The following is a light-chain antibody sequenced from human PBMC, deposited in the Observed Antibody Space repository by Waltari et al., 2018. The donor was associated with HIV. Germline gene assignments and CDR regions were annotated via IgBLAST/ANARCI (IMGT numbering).Light chain of an antibody. CDR2: VVT. CDR1: SSDIGVYNS. Sequence: QSALTQPASVSGSPGQSITISCTGTSSDIGVYNSVSWYQHHPGKAPKVIIYVVTTRPRGVSKRFSGSESGNTASLTISGLQAEDEADYFCTSYISSSTPVFGGGTKLTVL. J-gene: IGLJ3*02. V-gene: IGLV2-14*01. CDR3: TSYISSSTPV.